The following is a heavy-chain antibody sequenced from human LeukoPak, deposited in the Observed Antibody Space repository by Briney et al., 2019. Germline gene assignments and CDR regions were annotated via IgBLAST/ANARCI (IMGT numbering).Heavy chain of an antibody. V-gene: IGHV3-11*01. Sequence: GGSLRLSCAASGFTFSDYYMGWFRQAPGKGLEWVSYISSSGSTIYYADSLKGRITISRDNAKNSLYLQMNSLRAEDTAVYYCARARGSYSFDYWGQGTLVTVSS. CDR2: ISSSGSTI. CDR3: ARARGSYSFDY. CDR1: GFTFSDYY. D-gene: IGHD1-26*01. J-gene: IGHJ4*02.